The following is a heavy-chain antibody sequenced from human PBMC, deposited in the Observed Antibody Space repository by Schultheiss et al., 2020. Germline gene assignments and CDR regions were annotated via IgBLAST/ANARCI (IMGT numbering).Heavy chain of an antibody. D-gene: IGHD1-26*01. J-gene: IGHJ4*02. V-gene: IGHV3-53*01. CDR3: ATGVGATLMGY. CDR1: GFTFSSYW. Sequence: GGSLRLSCAASGFTFSSYWMSWVRQAPGKGLEWVSVIYSGGSTYYADSVKGRFTISRDNSKNTLYLQMNSLRAEDTAVYYCATGVGATLMGYWGQGTRVTVFS. CDR2: IYSGGST.